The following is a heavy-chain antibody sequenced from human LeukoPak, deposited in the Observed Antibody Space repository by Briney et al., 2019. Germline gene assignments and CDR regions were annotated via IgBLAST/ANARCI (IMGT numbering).Heavy chain of an antibody. D-gene: IGHD4-23*01. CDR1: GFTFSSYA. CDR2: ISYDGSNK. Sequence: GGSLRLSCAASGFTFSSYAMSWVRQAPGKGLEWVAVISYDGSNKYYADSVKGRFTISRDNSKNTLYLQMNSLRAEDTAVYYCASGGYGGTPDAFDIWGQGTMVTVSS. CDR3: ASGGYGGTPDAFDI. J-gene: IGHJ3*02. V-gene: IGHV3-30-3*01.